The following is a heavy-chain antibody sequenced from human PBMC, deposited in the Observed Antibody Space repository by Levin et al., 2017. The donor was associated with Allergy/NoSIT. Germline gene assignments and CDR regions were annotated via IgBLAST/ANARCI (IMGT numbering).Heavy chain of an antibody. CDR3: AILGVTEDFDY. CDR2: IKQDGSEK. CDR1: GFTFSSYW. D-gene: IGHD2-21*02. V-gene: IGHV3-7*01. J-gene: IGHJ4*02. Sequence: GGSLRLSCVASGFTFSSYWMTWVRQAPGKGLEWVANIKQDGSEKHYVDSVKGRFTISRDNAKNSFYLQMNSLRAEDTAVYYCAILGVTEDFDYWGQGTLVTVSS.